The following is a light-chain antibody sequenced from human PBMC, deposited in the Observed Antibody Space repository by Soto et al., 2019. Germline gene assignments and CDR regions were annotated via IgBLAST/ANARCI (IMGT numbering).Light chain of an antibody. CDR1: QPISRS. Sequence: ELGLTQSPATLSVSPGVRATLSCRSSQPISRSLAWYQQKSGQAPRLLLYAASTRATGIPVRFSGSGSGSEFTLTIGSLQSEDFAVYYCQQYNDWPYTFGQGTKLEIK. CDR2: AAS. CDR3: QQYNDWPYT. V-gene: IGKV3-15*01. J-gene: IGKJ2*01.